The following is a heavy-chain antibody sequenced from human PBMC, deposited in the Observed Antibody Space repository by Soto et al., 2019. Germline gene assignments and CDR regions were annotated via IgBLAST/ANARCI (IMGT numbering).Heavy chain of an antibody. CDR3: ARVWGGAFDI. J-gene: IGHJ3*02. CDR2: IYYSGST. D-gene: IGHD3-10*01. Sequence: SETLSLTCAVSGYSISSSKWWGWIRQPPGKGLEWIGYIYYSGSTYYNPSLKSRVTMSVDTSKNQFSLKLSSVTAVDTAVYYCARVWGGAFDIWGQGTMVTVSS. V-gene: IGHV4-28*03. CDR1: GYSISSSKW.